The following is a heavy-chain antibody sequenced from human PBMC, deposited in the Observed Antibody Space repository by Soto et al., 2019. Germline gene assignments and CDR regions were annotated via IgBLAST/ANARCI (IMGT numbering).Heavy chain of an antibody. Sequence: QVQLVQSGAEVKKPGASVKVSCKGSGYTFTSYHINWVRQATGQGLEWMGWMNPNSGNTGYAQTLQGRVTMTWDTSTSTAYMELSSLRFENTAMYYCARGHISSTKNWLDPWGQGTLVTVSS. V-gene: IGHV1-8*01. CDR3: ARGHISSTKNWLDP. CDR2: MNPNSGNT. CDR1: GYTFTSYH. D-gene: IGHD6-6*01. J-gene: IGHJ5*02.